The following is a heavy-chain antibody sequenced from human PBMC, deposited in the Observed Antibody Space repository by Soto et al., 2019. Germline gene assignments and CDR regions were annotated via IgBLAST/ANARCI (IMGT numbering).Heavy chain of an antibody. J-gene: IGHJ6*02. CDR2: IKTKTEGGAT. Sequence: EVQLVESGGGLVKPGGSLRLSCAASDFTISNAWMNWVRQAPGKGLEWVGRIKTKTEGGATDYAAPLKGRVTITRDDAKHPLWLQMNSLKTEDTAVYYCTTGAGEGVWGQGATVTVSS. V-gene: IGHV3-15*07. CDR3: TTGAGEGV. CDR1: DFTISNAW. D-gene: IGHD1-26*01.